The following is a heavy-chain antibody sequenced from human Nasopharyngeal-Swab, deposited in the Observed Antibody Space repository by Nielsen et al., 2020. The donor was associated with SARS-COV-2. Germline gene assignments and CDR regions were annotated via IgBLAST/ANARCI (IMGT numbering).Heavy chain of an antibody. Sequence: VRQAPGKGLEWVAVISYDGSNKYYADSVKGRFTISRDNSKNTLYLQMNSLRAEDTAVYYCARGRRGSGWYDTGPDTAIPGGLGHFDDGGKGT. CDR2: ISYDGSNK. V-gene: IGHV3-30*04. CDR3: ARGRRGSGWYDTGPDTAIPGGLGHFDD. J-gene: IGHJ4*02. D-gene: IGHD6-19*01.